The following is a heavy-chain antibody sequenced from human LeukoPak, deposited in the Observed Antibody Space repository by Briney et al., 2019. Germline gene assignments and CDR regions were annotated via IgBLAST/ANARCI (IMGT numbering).Heavy chain of an antibody. CDR2: IKQDGSEK. CDR1: GFTFSSYW. CDR3: ARGQRLVVYARYPPRTL. D-gene: IGHD2-8*01. J-gene: IGHJ4*02. Sequence: GGSLRLSCAASGFTFSSYWMSWVRQAPVKGLEWVANIKQDGSEKYYVDSVKGRFTISRDNAKNSLYLQMNSLRAEDTAVYYCARGQRLVVYARYPPRTLWGQGTLVTVSS. V-gene: IGHV3-7*01.